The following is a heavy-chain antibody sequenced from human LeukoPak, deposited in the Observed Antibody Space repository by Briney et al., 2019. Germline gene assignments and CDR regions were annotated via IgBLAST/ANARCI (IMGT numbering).Heavy chain of an antibody. Sequence: PGGSLRLSCAVSGFIVSSNYMNWVRQAPGKGLEWVSSLYSGGNTYYAASVRGRFTVSRDKTKNTLYLQMNRLRAEDTAVYYCARGSSSGYLRVKLDSWGQGTLVTVSS. CDR1: GFIVSSNY. V-gene: IGHV3-53*01. J-gene: IGHJ4*02. CDR2: LYSGGNT. D-gene: IGHD6-19*01. CDR3: ARGSSSGYLRVKLDS.